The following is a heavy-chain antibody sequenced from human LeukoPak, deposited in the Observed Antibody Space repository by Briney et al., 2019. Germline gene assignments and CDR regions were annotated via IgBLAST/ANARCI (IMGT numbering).Heavy chain of an antibody. CDR1: GFTFDDYA. CDR3: AKDLFIARRYFYYMDV. Sequence: PGGSLRLSCAASGFTFDDYAMHWVRQPPGKGLEWVSLISGDGGRTYYADSVKGRFTVSRDNSKNTLYLQMNSLGTEDTALYYCAKDLFIARRYFYYMDVWGKGTTVTVSS. J-gene: IGHJ6*03. CDR2: ISGDGGRT. V-gene: IGHV3-43*02. D-gene: IGHD2-15*01.